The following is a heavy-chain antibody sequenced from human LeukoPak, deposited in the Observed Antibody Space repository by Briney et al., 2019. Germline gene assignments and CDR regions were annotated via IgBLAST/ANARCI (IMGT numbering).Heavy chain of an antibody. CDR2: ISSSGSTI. CDR3: ARGRYYDSSGYAIDY. Sequence: GGSLRLSCAASGFTFSDYYMSWIRQAPGKGLGWVSYISSSGSTIYYADSVKGRFTISRDNAKNSLYLQMNSLRAEDTAVYYCARGRYYDSSGYAIDYWGQGTLVTVSS. CDR1: GFTFSDYY. D-gene: IGHD3-22*01. J-gene: IGHJ4*02. V-gene: IGHV3-11*01.